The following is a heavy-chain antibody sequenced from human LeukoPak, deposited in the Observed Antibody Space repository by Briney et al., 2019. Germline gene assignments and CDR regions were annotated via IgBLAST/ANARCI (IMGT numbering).Heavy chain of an antibody. V-gene: IGHV4-39*07. CDR1: GGSISSSSYY. CDR2: MYSSGST. J-gene: IGHJ4*02. D-gene: IGHD5-12*01. Sequence: SGTLSLTCTVSGGSISSSSYYWGWIRQPPGKGLEWIGSMYSSGSTYYNPSLKSRVTISVDTSKNQFSLKLSSVTAADTAVYYCARSLPIPPRQYSGYDLTPYYFDYRGQGTLVTVSS. CDR3: ARSLPIPPRQYSGYDLTPYYFDY.